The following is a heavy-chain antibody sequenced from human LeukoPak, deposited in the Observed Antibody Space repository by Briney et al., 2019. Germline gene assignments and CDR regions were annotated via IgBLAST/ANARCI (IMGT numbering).Heavy chain of an antibody. V-gene: IGHV4-34*01. J-gene: IGHJ4*02. D-gene: IGHD5-12*01. Sequence: SETLSLTCAVYGVSFSGYYWSWIRQPPGKGLEWIGEINHSGSTNYNPSLKSRVTISVDTSKNQFSLKPSSVTAADTAVYYCARDLSGYSGYDLDYWGQGTLVTVSS. CDR3: ARDLSGYSGYDLDY. CDR2: INHSGST. CDR1: GVSFSGYY.